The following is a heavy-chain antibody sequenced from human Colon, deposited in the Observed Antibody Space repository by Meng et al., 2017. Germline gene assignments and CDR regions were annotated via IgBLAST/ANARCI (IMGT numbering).Heavy chain of an antibody. Sequence: GESLKISCAASGFTFSTHWMTWVRQAPGKGLEWVGNINQDGSEKNYVVSVKGRFTVSRDNAENTLYLQMNSLSGDDTAVYYCTRGGLEPFDYWGQGSLVTVSS. CDR2: INQDGSEK. J-gene: IGHJ4*02. D-gene: IGHD3/OR15-3a*01. V-gene: IGHV3-7*01. CDR1: GFTFSTHW. CDR3: TRGGLEPFDY.